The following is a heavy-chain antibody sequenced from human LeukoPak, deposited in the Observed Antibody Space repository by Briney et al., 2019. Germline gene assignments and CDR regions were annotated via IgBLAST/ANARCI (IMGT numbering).Heavy chain of an antibody. V-gene: IGHV3-48*03. CDR1: GFTFSSYE. Sequence: PGGSLRLSCAASGFTFSSYEMNWVRQAPGKGLGWVSYISSSGSTISYADSVKGRFTISRDNAKNSLYLQMNSLRAEDTAIYFCARESVIANDAFDIWGQGTMVTVSS. CDR2: ISSSGSTI. D-gene: IGHD3-22*01. CDR3: ARESVIANDAFDI. J-gene: IGHJ3*02.